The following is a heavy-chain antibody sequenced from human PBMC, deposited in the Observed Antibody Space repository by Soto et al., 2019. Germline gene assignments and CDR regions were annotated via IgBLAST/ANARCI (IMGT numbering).Heavy chain of an antibody. V-gene: IGHV2-5*02. D-gene: IGHD2-2*01. CDR1: GFSLSADGVG. J-gene: IGHJ3*01. CDR2: IYWDDDK. CDR3: AHAYGGTSWPNDAFDV. Sequence: QITLKESGPTLVKPTQTLTLTCTFSGFSLSADGVGVGWIRQPPGKALEWLALIYWDDDKRYRPSLKSRLTITKXTXKXXVVLTMTIMDPVDTATYYCAHAYGGTSWPNDAFDVWGQGTVVTVSS.